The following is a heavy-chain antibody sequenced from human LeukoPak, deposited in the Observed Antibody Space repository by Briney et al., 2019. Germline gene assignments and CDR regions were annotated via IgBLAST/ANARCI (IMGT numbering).Heavy chain of an antibody. CDR1: GYTFTSYA. CDR3: ARDREHSSGWTAFDY. Sequence: ASVKVSCKASGYTFTSYAMHWVRQAPGQRLEWMGWINAGNGNTKYSQKFQGRVTITRDTSASTAYMELSSLRSEDTAVYYCARDREHSSGWTAFDYWGQGTLVTVSS. J-gene: IGHJ4*02. CDR2: INAGNGNT. D-gene: IGHD6-19*01. V-gene: IGHV1-3*01.